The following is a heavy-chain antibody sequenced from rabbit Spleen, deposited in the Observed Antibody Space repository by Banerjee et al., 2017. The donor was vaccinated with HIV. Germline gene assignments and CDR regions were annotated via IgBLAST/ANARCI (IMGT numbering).Heavy chain of an antibody. J-gene: IGHJ3*01. D-gene: IGHD1-1*01. V-gene: IGHV1S40*01. CDR3: ARDLSGAVGWNFFL. Sequence: FSFSDRDVMCWVRQAPGKGLEWIACINTATGKAVYANWVNGRFTISKTSSTTVTLQVTSLAAADTATYFCARDLSGAVGWNFFLWGQGTLVTVS. CDR1: FSFSDRDV. CDR2: INTATGKA.